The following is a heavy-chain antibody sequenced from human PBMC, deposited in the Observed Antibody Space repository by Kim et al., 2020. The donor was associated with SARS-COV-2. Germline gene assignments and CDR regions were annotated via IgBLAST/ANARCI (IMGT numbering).Heavy chain of an antibody. CDR2: IYYSGST. Sequence: SETLSLTCTASGGSISSSSYYWGWIRQPPGKGLEWIGSIYYSGSTYYNPSLKSRVTISVDTSKNQFSLKLSSVTAADTAVYYCARDKQWLVYWGQGTLVT. J-gene: IGHJ4*02. CDR1: GGSISSSSYY. CDR3: ARDKQWLVY. V-gene: IGHV4-39*07. D-gene: IGHD6-19*01.